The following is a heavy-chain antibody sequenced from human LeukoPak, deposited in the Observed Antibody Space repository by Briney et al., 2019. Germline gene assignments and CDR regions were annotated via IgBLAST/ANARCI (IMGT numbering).Heavy chain of an antibody. J-gene: IGHJ4*02. CDR2: INPGRDST. V-gene: IGHV1-46*01. D-gene: IGHD6-19*01. Sequence: ASVTASCKASGYTFSSYYIHWVRQAPGQGLEWMGTINPGRDSTSYAQKFQGRVIMTRDTSTSTVDMDLSSLRSDDTAVYYCARDVGSGTYMFDFWGQGTLVTVSS. CDR1: GYTFSSYY. CDR3: ARDVGSGTYMFDF.